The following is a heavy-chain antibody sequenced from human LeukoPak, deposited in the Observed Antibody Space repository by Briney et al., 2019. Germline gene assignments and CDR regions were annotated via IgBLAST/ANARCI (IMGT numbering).Heavy chain of an antibody. J-gene: IGHJ4*02. Sequence: PSEXXXXTCTVSGGSISSSSYYWGWLRQPPGKGLEWVGSIYYSGSTYYNPSLKSRVTISVDTSKNQFSLKLSSVTAADTAVYYCARRTELTGDPEYYFDYWGQGTLVTVSS. CDR2: IYYSGST. V-gene: IGHV4-39*01. CDR3: ARRTELTGDPEYYFDY. CDR1: GGSISSSSYY. D-gene: IGHD7-27*01.